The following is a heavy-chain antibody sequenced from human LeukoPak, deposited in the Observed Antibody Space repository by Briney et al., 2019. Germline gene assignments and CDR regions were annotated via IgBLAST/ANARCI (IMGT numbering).Heavy chain of an antibody. CDR2: MPYDGSNE. D-gene: IGHD5-24*01. CDR1: GFTFSNYG. Sequence: GRSLRLSCAASGFTFSNYGMHWVRQAPGKGLEWVAVMPYDGSNEYYADSVKGRFTISRDNSKNTLYLQMNSLRAEDTAVYYCARDARDGYNSFWDYWGQGTLVTVSS. J-gene: IGHJ4*02. V-gene: IGHV3-30*03. CDR3: ARDARDGYNSFWDY.